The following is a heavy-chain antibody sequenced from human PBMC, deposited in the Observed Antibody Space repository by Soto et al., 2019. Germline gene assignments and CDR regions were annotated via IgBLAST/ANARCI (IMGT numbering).Heavy chain of an antibody. Sequence: ASVKVSCKASGGTFSSYAISWVRQAPGQGLEWMGGIIPIFGTANYAQKFQGRVTITADESTSTAYMELSSLRSEDTAVFYCAKYYYDSSGYEAYFDYWGQGTLVTVSS. D-gene: IGHD3-22*01. CDR1: GGTFSSYA. J-gene: IGHJ4*02. CDR2: IIPIFGTA. CDR3: AKYYYDSSGYEAYFDY. V-gene: IGHV1-69*13.